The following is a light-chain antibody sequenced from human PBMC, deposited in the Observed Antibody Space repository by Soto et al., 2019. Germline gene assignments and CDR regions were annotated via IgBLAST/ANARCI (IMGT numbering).Light chain of an antibody. CDR1: SSDVGGYNY. V-gene: IGLV2-11*01. CDR3: CSYAGSYTWV. CDR2: DVS. J-gene: IGLJ3*02. Sequence: QSVLTQPRSVSGSPGQSGTISCTGTSSDVGGYNYVSWYQQHPGKAPKLIIYDVSKRPSGVPDRFSGSKSGNTASLTISGLQTEDEADYFCCSYAGSYTWVFGGGTKLTVL.